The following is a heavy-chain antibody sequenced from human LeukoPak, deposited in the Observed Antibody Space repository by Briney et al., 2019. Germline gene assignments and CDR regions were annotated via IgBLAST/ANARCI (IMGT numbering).Heavy chain of an antibody. CDR1: GFIFSDYY. J-gene: IGHJ4*02. Sequence: GGSLRLSCAASGFIFSDYYITWIRQAPGKGLEWVSYISGSSTYKKYVESVKGRFTISRDNAKNSLYLQMNSLRAEDTAVYYCAKGRYYDSRAYYSLDYFDYWGQGALVTVSS. D-gene: IGHD3-22*01. CDR3: AKGRYYDSRAYYSLDYFDY. CDR2: ISGSSTYK. V-gene: IGHV3-11*05.